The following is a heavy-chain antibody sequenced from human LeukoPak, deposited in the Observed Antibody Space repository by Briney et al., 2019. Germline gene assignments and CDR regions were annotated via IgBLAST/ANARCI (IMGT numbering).Heavy chain of an antibody. CDR2: IYYSGST. V-gene: IGHV4-39*01. Sequence: SETLSLTCTVSGGSISSSSYYWGWIRQPPGKGLEWIGSIYYSGSTYYNPSLKSRVTISVDTSKNQFSLKLSSVTAADTAVYYCARHRGYYGSGSYYRPDYYYYYMDVWGKGTTVTVSS. CDR3: ARHRGYYGSGSYYRPDYYYYYMDV. D-gene: IGHD3-10*01. CDR1: GGSISSSSYY. J-gene: IGHJ6*03.